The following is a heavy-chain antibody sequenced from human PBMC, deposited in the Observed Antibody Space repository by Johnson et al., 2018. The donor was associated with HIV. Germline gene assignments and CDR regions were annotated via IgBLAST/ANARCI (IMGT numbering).Heavy chain of an antibody. Sequence: VQLVESGGGVVRPGGSLRLSCAASGFTFSSYAMSWVRQAPGKGLEWVSAISGSGGSTYYADSVKGRFTISRDNSKNTLYLQMNSLRAEDTALYYCAKGRMGASGSYNVWGQGTMVTVSS. CDR1: GFTFSSYA. CDR2: ISGSGGST. J-gene: IGHJ3*01. CDR3: AKGRMGASGSYNV. D-gene: IGHD1-26*01. V-gene: IGHV3-23*04.